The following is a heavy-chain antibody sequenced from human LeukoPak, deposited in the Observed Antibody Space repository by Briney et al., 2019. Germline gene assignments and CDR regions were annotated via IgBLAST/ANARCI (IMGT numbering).Heavy chain of an antibody. CDR1: DGSISGSIYY. D-gene: IGHD6-13*01. J-gene: IGHJ4*02. V-gene: IGHV4-39*01. CDR2: IYYSGST. Sequence: SETLSLTCTVSDGSISGSIYYWGWIRQPPGKGLEWIGTIYYSGSTYYNPSLQSRVTISVDTSKNQFSLKLSSVTAADTAVYYCASSHSSSWYLDYWGQGTLVTVSS. CDR3: ASSHSSSWYLDY.